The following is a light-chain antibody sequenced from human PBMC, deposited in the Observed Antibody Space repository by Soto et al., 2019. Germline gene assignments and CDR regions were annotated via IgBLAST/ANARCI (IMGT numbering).Light chain of an antibody. V-gene: IGKV1-13*02. CDR2: DAS. Sequence: AIQLTQSPSSLSASVGDRVTITCRASQGISSALAWYQQKPGKAPKLLIYDASTLETGVPSRFSGSGSGTDFTLTISSLQPEDFATYYCQQYKSFLTFGGGTKVDIK. CDR3: QQYKSFLT. CDR1: QGISSA. J-gene: IGKJ4*01.